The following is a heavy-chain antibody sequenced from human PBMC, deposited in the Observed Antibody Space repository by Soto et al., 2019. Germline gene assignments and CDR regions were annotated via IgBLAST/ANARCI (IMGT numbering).Heavy chain of an antibody. CDR3: AKGNSAYYDSSGYFSFDY. CDR1: GFTFSSYA. Sequence: EVQLLESGGGLVQPGGSLRLSCAASGFTFSSYAMSWVRQAPGKGLEWVSAISGSGGSTYYADSVKGRFTISRDNSKNTLYLQMNSLRAEDTAVYYCAKGNSAYYDSSGYFSFDYWGQGTLVTVSS. D-gene: IGHD3-22*01. V-gene: IGHV3-23*01. J-gene: IGHJ4*02. CDR2: ISGSGGST.